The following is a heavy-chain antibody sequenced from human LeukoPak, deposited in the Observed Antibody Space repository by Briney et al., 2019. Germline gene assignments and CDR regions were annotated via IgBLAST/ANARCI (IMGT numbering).Heavy chain of an antibody. CDR1: GFTFSSYG. Sequence: PGGSLRLSCAASGFTFSSYGMHWVRQAPGKGLEWVAVISYDGSNKYYADSVKGRFTISRDNSKNTLYLQMNSLRAEDTAVYYCAKDLLADLTGYPFDYWGQGTLVTVSS. V-gene: IGHV3-30*18. D-gene: IGHD3-9*01. CDR2: ISYDGSNK. CDR3: AKDLLADLTGYPFDY. J-gene: IGHJ4*02.